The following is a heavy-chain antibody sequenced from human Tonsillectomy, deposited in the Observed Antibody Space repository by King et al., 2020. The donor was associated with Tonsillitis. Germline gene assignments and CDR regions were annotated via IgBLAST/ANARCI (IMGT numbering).Heavy chain of an antibody. Sequence: VQLQESGPGLVKPSETLSLTCTVSGGSISSYYWSWIRQPPGKGLEWIGYIYYSGSTNYNPSLKSRVTISVDTSKNPFSLKLSSVTAADTAVYYCARATTRSGPSHYWGQGTLVTVSS. D-gene: IGHD1-14*01. J-gene: IGHJ4*02. CDR2: IYYSGST. V-gene: IGHV4-59*01. CDR3: ARATTRSGPSHY. CDR1: GGSISSYY.